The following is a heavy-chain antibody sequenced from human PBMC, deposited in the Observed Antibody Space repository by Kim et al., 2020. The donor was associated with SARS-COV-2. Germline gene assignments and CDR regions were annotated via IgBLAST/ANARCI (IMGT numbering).Heavy chain of an antibody. J-gene: IGHJ4*02. V-gene: IGHV3-11*01. Sequence: GSSKKYADAVHGRLTISRDNAKKSLSLQMNSLTPEDTAVYYCVREPSNWGQGTLVTVSS. CDR3: VREPSN. CDR2: GSSK.